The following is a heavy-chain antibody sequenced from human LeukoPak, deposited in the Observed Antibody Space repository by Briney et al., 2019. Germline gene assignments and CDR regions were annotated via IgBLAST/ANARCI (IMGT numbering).Heavy chain of an antibody. Sequence: SVKVSCKASGGTFSSYAISWVRQAPGQGLEWMGRIIPIFGTANYAQKFQGRVTITTDESTSTAYMELSSLRSEDTAVYYCARGRAAAKLVGDWFDPWGQGTLVTVSS. CDR1: GGTFSSYA. CDR3: ARGRAAAKLVGDWFDP. J-gene: IGHJ5*02. CDR2: IIPIFGTA. D-gene: IGHD6-13*01. V-gene: IGHV1-69*05.